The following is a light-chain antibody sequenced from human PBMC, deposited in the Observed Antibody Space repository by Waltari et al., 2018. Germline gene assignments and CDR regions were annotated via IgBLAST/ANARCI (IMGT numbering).Light chain of an antibody. CDR3: SSYTTTSTLV. V-gene: IGLV2-14*03. CDR2: DVT. CDR1: SSDIGFYNY. Sequence: QSALTQPASVSGSPGPSITISCTGTSSDIGFYNYVSWYQQHPGKAPKLMIYDVTNRPSGVSNRFSGSKSGNTASLTISGLQAEDEADYYCSSYTTTSTLVFGGGTKLTVL. J-gene: IGLJ2*01.